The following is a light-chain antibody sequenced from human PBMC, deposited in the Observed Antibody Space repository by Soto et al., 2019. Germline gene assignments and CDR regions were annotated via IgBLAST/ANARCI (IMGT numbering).Light chain of an antibody. Sequence: IPMTQSPSSVSASVGERVTMTCRASQGVGGWLAWYQQKPGKVPKLLIYATSSLHNGDPSRFSGSGSRTDFTLSISSLQPEEFATYYCQQAHSLPLSFGPGTKVDIK. CDR1: QGVGGW. J-gene: IGKJ3*01. CDR2: ATS. CDR3: QQAHSLPLS. V-gene: IGKV1-12*01.